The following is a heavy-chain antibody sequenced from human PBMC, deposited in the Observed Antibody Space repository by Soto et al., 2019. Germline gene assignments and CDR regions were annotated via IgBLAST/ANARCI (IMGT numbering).Heavy chain of an antibody. J-gene: IGHJ4*02. CDR2: INPFDGSR. D-gene: IGHD3-10*01. CDR1: GDIFTSYY. V-gene: IGHV1-46*03. CDR3: SRVDPGETSPFDH. Sequence: GASAKVSCKASGDIFTSYYIHWARQATGQGLEWMGWINPFDGSRMFAQSFQGRVTMTRDTSTSTVYMEVSSLRSEDTAVYYCSRVDPGETSPFDHWGQGTPVTVS.